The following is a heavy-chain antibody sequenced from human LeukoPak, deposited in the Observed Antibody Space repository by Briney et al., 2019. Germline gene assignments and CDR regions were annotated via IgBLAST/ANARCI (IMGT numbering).Heavy chain of an antibody. D-gene: IGHD4-17*01. V-gene: IGHV3-9*01. Sequence: PGGSLRLSCAASGFSFDYYGMHWVRQAPGKGLEWVSGISWNSDDIGYADSVKGRFTVSRDNAKNSLYLQMNSLTTEDTALYYCAKDRLGKDYGDYDGIDYWGQGALVTVSA. CDR1: GFSFDYYG. CDR2: ISWNSDDI. CDR3: AKDRLGKDYGDYDGIDY. J-gene: IGHJ4*02.